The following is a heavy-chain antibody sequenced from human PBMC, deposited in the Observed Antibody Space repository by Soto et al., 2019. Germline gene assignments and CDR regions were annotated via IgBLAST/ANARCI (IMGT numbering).Heavy chain of an antibody. CDR1: GFTVSANH. CDR3: ARDLQMSAFAI. CDR2: IHTDGNT. J-gene: IGHJ3*02. V-gene: IGHV3-66*01. Sequence: GGSLRLSCAASGFTVSANHMSWVRQAPGEGLEWVSLIHTDGNTYYADSVKGRFTISRDNSKNTLSLQMNSLRVEDTAVYYCARDLQMSAFAIWGQGTMFTAS.